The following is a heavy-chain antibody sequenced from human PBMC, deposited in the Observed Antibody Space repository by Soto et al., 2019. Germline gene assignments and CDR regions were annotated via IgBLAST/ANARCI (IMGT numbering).Heavy chain of an antibody. CDR3: ARHLPYCGGDCYSLDY. Sequence: PSETLSLTCTVSGGSISYYYWSWIRQPPGKGLEWIGYIYYSASTNYSPSLKSRVTISVDTSKNQFSLNLSSVTAADTAVYYCARHLPYCGGDCYSLDYWGQGTLVTVSS. V-gene: IGHV4-59*08. J-gene: IGHJ4*02. CDR1: GGSISYYY. D-gene: IGHD2-21*02. CDR2: IYYSAST.